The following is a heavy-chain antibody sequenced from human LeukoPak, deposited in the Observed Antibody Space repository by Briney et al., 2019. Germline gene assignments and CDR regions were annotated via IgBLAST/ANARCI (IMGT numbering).Heavy chain of an antibody. D-gene: IGHD2-8*01. CDR3: ASARYCTKGVCYTPLDY. V-gene: IGHV1-46*01. CDR2: INPSGGST. J-gene: IGHJ4*02. Sequence: GASVKVSCKASGYTFTSYYMHWVRQAPGQGLEWMGIINPSGGSTSYAQKFQGRVTMTRDMSTSTVYMELRSLRSDDTAVYYCASARYCTKGVCYTPLDYWGQGTLVTVSS. CDR1: GYTFTSYY.